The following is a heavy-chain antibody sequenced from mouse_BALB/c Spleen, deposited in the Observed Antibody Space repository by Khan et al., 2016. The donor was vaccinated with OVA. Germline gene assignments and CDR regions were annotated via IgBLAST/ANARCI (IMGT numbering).Heavy chain of an antibody. D-gene: IGHD1-1*01. J-gene: IGHJ4*01. CDR2: ISYSGST. Sequence: EVQLQESGPGLVKPSQSLSLTCTVTGYSITSNYAWNWIRQLPGNKLEWMGYISYSGSTGYNPSLKSRISITRATSKNQLFLQLNSVTTEDAATYYCARGNYYGYAMDYWGQGTSVTVSS. V-gene: IGHV3-2*02. CDR1: GYSITSNYA. CDR3: ARGNYYGYAMDY.